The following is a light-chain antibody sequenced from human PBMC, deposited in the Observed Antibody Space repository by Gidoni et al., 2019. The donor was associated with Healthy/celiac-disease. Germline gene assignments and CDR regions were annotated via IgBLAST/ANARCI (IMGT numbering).Light chain of an antibody. J-gene: IGKJ4*01. V-gene: IGKV3-11*01. CDR1: QSITNN. CDR3: QQRSNWPRVT. CDR2: DAS. Sequence: EIVLTQSPATLSLSPGEGATLSCTSSQSITNNLAWYQQKPGQPPRLLIFDASTRATGVPARFSASGSGTDFTLTISSLDLEDFAIYYCQQRSNWPRVTFGGGTKLEIK.